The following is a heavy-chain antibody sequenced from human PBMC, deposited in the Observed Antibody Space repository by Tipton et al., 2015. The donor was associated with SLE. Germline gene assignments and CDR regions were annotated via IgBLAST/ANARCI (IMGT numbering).Heavy chain of an antibody. D-gene: IGHD3-22*01. Sequence: TLSLTCTVSGGSISSSSYYWGWIRQPPGKGLEWIGTFYYSGSTYFNPSLKSRVTISVDTSKNQFSLRLSSVTAADTAVYYCARDYYDSRGYTLFDYWGQGALVTVSS. J-gene: IGHJ4*02. CDR2: FYYSGST. CDR1: GGSISSSSYY. CDR3: ARDYYDSRGYTLFDY. V-gene: IGHV4-39*07.